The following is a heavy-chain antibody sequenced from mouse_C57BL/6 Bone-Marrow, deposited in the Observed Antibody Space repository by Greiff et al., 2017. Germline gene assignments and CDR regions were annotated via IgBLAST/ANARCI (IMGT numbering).Heavy chain of an antibody. CDR2: IYPGSGSP. CDR3: ARGGGADY. CDR1: GYTFTSYW. J-gene: IGHJ2*01. Sequence: VQLQQPGAELVKPGASVKMSCKASGYTFTSYWITWVKQRPGPGLEWLGDIYPGSGSPNYNGKFKSKATLTVDTSSSTAYMQRSSLTSADSAVYDCARGGGADYWGQGTTLTVSS. V-gene: IGHV1-55*01.